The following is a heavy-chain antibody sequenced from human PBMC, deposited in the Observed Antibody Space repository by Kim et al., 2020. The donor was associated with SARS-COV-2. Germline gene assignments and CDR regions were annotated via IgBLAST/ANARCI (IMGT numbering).Heavy chain of an antibody. Sequence: SYAQKFQGRVTMTRDTSTSTVYMELSSLRSEDTAVYYCARDERLGDAFDIWGQGTMVTVSS. J-gene: IGHJ3*02. D-gene: IGHD4-17*01. V-gene: IGHV1-46*01. CDR3: ARDERLGDAFDI.